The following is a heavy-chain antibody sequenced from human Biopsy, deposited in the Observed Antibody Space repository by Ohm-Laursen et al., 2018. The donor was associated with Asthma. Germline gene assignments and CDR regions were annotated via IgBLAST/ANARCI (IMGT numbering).Heavy chain of an antibody. D-gene: IGHD5-12*01. CDR3: ARGYSGTDRIVYYYAGMEV. V-gene: IGHV1-69*13. Sequence: ASVKLSCKASGDSLGSFINYAISWVRQAPRQGLEWMGGLIPVLGTADYAPMFEGRVTITADESTSTAYLELTSLRFEDTAVYYCARGYSGTDRIVYYYAGMEVWGQGTTVTVSS. J-gene: IGHJ6*02. CDR1: GDSLGSFINYA. CDR2: LIPVLGTA.